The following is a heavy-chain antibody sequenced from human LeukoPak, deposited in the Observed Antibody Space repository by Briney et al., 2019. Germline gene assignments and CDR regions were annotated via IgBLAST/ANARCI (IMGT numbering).Heavy chain of an antibody. CDR3: AKGLDY. CDR2: INAGNGNT. V-gene: IGHV1-3*01. D-gene: IGHD2-21*01. CDR1: GYTFTSYA. Sequence: ASVKVSCKASGYTFTSYAMHWVRQAPGQRLEWMGWINAGNGNTEYSQKFQGRVTITRDTSASTAYMELSSLRSEDTAVYYCAKGLDYWGQGTLVTVSS. J-gene: IGHJ4*02.